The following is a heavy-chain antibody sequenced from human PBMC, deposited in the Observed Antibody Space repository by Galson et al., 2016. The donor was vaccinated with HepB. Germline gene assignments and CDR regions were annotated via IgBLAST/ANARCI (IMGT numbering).Heavy chain of an antibody. CDR3: AGDSPDVLRFFEYGMDV. V-gene: IGHV1-18*01. D-gene: IGHD3-3*01. J-gene: IGHJ6*02. Sequence: SVKVSCKASGYAFRNFGVSWVRQAPGQGLEWMGWISGYNGNINYAQKVQGRVTLTTDTSTITVYMDLRRRRSEDTAVYLCAGDSPDVLRFFEYGMDVCGQGTTVTV. CDR1: GYAFRNFG. CDR2: ISGYNGNI.